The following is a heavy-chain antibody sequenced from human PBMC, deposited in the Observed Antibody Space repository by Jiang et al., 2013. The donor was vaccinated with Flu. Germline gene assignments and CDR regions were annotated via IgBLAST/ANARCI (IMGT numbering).Heavy chain of an antibody. V-gene: IGHV4-34*01. Sequence: LLKPSETLSLTCAVYGGSFSGYYWSWIRQPPGKGLEWIGEINHSGSTNYNPSLKSRVTISVDTSKNQFSLKLSSVTAADTAVYYCARTGDCSGGSCYGAFDIWGQGTMVTVSS. CDR2: INHSGST. CDR3: ARTGDCSGGSCYGAFDI. CDR1: GGSFSGYY. J-gene: IGHJ3*02. D-gene: IGHD2-15*01.